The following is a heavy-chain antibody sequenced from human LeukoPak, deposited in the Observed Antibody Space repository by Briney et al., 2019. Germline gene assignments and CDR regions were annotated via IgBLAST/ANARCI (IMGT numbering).Heavy chain of an antibody. CDR1: GESMSGFY. Sequence: SETLSLTCTVSGESMSGFYWNWIRQSPGKGLEWIGYMHYTGSTNYNPSLKSRVTISIDTSKNQFSLKLSSVTAADTAVYYCARVRIQLWLGFDYWGQGTLVTVSS. CDR2: MHYTGST. J-gene: IGHJ4*02. D-gene: IGHD5-18*01. CDR3: ARVRIQLWLGFDY. V-gene: IGHV4-59*01.